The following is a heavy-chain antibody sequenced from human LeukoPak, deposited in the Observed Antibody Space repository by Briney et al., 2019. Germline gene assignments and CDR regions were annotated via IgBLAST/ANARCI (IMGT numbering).Heavy chain of an antibody. CDR1: GGSISSSSCY. D-gene: IGHD2-2*01. Sequence: SETLSLTCTVTGGSISSSSCYWGWIRQPPGKGLEWIGSIYYSGSTYYNPSLKSRVTISVDTSKDQFSLKLSSVTAADTAVYYCARHGPVGYCSSTSCPWWFDPWGQGTLVTVSS. CDR2: IYYSGST. J-gene: IGHJ5*02. CDR3: ARHGPVGYCSSTSCPWWFDP. V-gene: IGHV4-39*01.